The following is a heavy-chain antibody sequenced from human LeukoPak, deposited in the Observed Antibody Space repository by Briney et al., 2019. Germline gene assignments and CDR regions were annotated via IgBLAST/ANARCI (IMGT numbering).Heavy chain of an antibody. CDR2: IYYSGST. Sequence: SETLSLTCTVSGGSISGYYWSWLRQPPGKGLEWIGYIYYSGSTYYNPSLKSRVTISVDTSKNQFSLKLSSVTAADTAVYYCARRALLMLGLQFLYAFDIWGQGTMVTVSS. D-gene: IGHD5-24*01. CDR1: GGSISGYY. V-gene: IGHV4-59*04. CDR3: ARRALLMLGLQFLYAFDI. J-gene: IGHJ3*02.